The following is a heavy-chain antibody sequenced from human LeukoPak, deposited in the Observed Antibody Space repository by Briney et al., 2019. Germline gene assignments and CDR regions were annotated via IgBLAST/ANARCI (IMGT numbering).Heavy chain of an antibody. CDR1: GGSISSGGYS. J-gene: IGHJ4*02. CDR2: IYYSGST. Sequence: SQTLSLTCTVSGGSISSGGYSWSWIRQHPGKGLEWIGYIYYSGSTYYNPSLRSRVTISLDTSKNHFSLRLSSVTAADTAVYYCARFGPANCSGGSCLFDYWGQGTLVTVYS. D-gene: IGHD2-15*01. V-gene: IGHV4-31*03. CDR3: ARFGPANCSGGSCLFDY.